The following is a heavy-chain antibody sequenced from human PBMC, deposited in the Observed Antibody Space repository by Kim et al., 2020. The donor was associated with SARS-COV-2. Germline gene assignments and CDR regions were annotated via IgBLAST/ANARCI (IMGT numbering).Heavy chain of an antibody. D-gene: IGHD2-15*01. Sequence: GGSLRLSCAASGFTFSSYAMTWVRQAPGKGLEWVSTINGGGGTTFYAYSVKGRFTISRDNSKDTLYLQMNGLRVEDTAVYYCGKAHCSGGNCYRPPESWGQGTLVTVSS. CDR1: GFTFSSYA. J-gene: IGHJ5*02. V-gene: IGHV3-23*01. CDR3: GKAHCSGGNCYRPPES. CDR2: INGGGGTT.